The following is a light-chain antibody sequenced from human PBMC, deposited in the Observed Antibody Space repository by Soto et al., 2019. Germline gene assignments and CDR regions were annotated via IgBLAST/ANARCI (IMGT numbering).Light chain of an antibody. CDR3: QQSYSSPPT. CDR2: AAS. CDR1: QSISNY. V-gene: IGKV1-39*01. Sequence: DIQMTQSPSSLSASVGDRGTITCRASQSISNYLNWYKQKPGKAPKLLIFAASSLQSGVPSRFSGSRSGPDFTLTISSLQPEDFETYYCQQSYSSPPTFGQGTKVDI. J-gene: IGKJ1*01.